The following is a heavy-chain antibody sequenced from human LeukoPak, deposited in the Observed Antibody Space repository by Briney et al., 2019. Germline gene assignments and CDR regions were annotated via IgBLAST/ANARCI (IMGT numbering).Heavy chain of an antibody. V-gene: IGHV3-7*01. Sequence: PGGSLRLSCTASGFTFSIYWMSWVRQAPGKGLEWAANIKQDGSEEYYLDSVKGRFTISRDNAKNSLYLQVNSLRAEDTAVYYCARERGGFDYFDYWGQGTLVTVSS. CDR2: IKQDGSEE. CDR3: ARERGGFDYFDY. D-gene: IGHD5-24*01. J-gene: IGHJ4*02. CDR1: GFTFSIYW.